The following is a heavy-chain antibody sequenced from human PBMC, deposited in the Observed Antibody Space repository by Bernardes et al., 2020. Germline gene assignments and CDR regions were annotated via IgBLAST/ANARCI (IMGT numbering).Heavy chain of an antibody. CDR2: ISYDGNKR. J-gene: IGHJ4*02. D-gene: IGHD1-1*01. V-gene: IGHV3-30*18. CDR3: AKDLAWKDVGHIFAY. CDR1: ESPFNSYA. Sequence: SLRLSCEASESPFNSYAMHWVRQAPGKGLEWVAVISYDGNKRYYVESVKGRFAISRDNSKNTVYLQMNSLRPEDTAVYFCAKDLAWKDVGHIFAYWGQGALVTVSS.